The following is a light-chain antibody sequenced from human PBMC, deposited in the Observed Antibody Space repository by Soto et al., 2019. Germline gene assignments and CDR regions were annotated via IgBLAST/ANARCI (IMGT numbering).Light chain of an antibody. Sequence: DIQMTQSPSSLSASVGDRVTMTCRASQTVYNFINWYQKKGGKAPRLLIYAASNLQSGVPSRFSGSGSGTDFNLTISSLQTEDFATYYCQQSNSFPRTFGQGTKVEIK. CDR2: AAS. J-gene: IGKJ1*01. V-gene: IGKV1-39*01. CDR1: QTVYNF. CDR3: QQSNSFPRT.